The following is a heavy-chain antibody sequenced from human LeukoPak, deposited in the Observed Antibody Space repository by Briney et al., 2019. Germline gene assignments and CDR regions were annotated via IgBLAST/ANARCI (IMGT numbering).Heavy chain of an antibody. CDR3: ASGGKYCTGGACYGE. CDR1: GFIVSDDY. J-gene: IGHJ4*02. Sequence: GGSLRLSCAASGFIVSDDYISWVRQTPGKGLEWVSVIYSGGATFYADSVKGRFTISRDNSKNTVHLQMNSLRAEDTAVYYCASGGKYCTGGACYGEWGQGTLVTVSS. V-gene: IGHV3-53*01. CDR2: IYSGGAT. D-gene: IGHD2-8*02.